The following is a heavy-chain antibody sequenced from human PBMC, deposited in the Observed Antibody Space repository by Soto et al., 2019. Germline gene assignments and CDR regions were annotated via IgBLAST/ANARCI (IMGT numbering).Heavy chain of an antibody. CDR2: INAGNGNT. CDR3: ARDSESGWIRLGPYSSSYGMDV. V-gene: IGHV1-3*01. CDR1: GYTFTSYA. J-gene: IGHJ6*02. Sequence: QVQLVQSGAEVKKPGASVKVSCKASGYTFTSYAMHWVRQAPGQRLEWMGWINAGNGNTKYSQKFQGRVTITRDTSASPVYMELSRLISEDTAVYYCARDSESGWIRLGPYSSSYGMDVWGQGTTVTFSS. D-gene: IGHD5-12*01.